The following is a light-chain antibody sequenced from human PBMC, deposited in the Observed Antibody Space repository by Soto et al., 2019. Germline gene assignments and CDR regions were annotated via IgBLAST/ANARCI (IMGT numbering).Light chain of an antibody. CDR3: QHLNSYPRALS. Sequence: DIQLNQSPAFLSASLGDRVTISCRASQGISSHLAWYQQKPGKAPELLIYAASTLQSGVPSRFSGSGSGTEFTLTISSLQPEDFATYFCQHLNSYPRALSFGGGTQVEIK. J-gene: IGKJ4*01. CDR2: AAS. V-gene: IGKV1-9*01. CDR1: QGISSH.